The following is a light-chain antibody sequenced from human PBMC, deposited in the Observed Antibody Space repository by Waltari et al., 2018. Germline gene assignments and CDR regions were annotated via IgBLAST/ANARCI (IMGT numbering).Light chain of an antibody. CDR1: QSISNN. V-gene: IGKV3-11*01. CDR3: QHRYNWPRT. CDR2: DAP. Sequence: ILLTQSPVILSVSPGGRATLSCRASQSISNNLAWYQQKPGQAPRLLIYDAPNRATGIPARFSSSGSGTDFTLTIASLEPEDLAVYYCQHRYNWPRTFGQGTKVEIK. J-gene: IGKJ1*01.